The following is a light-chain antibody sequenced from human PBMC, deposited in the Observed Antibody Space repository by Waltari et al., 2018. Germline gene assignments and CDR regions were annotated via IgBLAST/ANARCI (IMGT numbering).Light chain of an antibody. CDR1: QTINNW. V-gene: IGKV1-17*02. CDR3: LQYNTSPWT. CDR2: KTS. J-gene: IGKJ1*01. Sequence: DIRMTQSPSYLSASVGDTFTITCRASQTINNWLDWYQQRPGKAPKFLIYKTSTVQSGVPSRFSGGGSGTEFSLTISNLQPEDFATYYCLQYNTSPWTFGQGTKVEIK.